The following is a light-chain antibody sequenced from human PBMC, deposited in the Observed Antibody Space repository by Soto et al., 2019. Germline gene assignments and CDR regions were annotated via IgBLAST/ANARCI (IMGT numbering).Light chain of an antibody. Sequence: QSVLTQPPSVSAAPGQKVTISCSGSSSNIGNNYVSWYQQLPGTAPKLLIYDNNNRPSGIPDRFSGSKSGTSATLGITGLRTGDEADYYCGTWDTSLSAAVFGGGTQLTVL. CDR1: SSNIGNNY. V-gene: IGLV1-51*01. CDR3: GTWDTSLSAAV. CDR2: DNN. J-gene: IGLJ7*01.